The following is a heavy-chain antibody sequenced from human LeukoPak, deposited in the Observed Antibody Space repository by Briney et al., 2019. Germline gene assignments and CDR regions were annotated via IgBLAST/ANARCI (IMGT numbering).Heavy chain of an antibody. CDR1: GYSFTSYW. Sequence: GESLQISCKGAGYSFTSYWISWVRQMPGKGLEWLGIIHPGDSGTSYSPSFQGQVTISVDKSVSTAYLQWSSLKASDTAMYYCAGLSHRYFDYWGQGTLVTVSS. J-gene: IGHJ4*02. V-gene: IGHV5-51*01. CDR2: IHPGDSGT. D-gene: IGHD1-14*01. CDR3: AGLSHRYFDY.